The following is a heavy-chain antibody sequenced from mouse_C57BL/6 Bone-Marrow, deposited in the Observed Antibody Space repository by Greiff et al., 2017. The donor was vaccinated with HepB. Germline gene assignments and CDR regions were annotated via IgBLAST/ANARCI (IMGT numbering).Heavy chain of an antibody. CDR1: GFNIKDDY. Sequence: VQLQQSGAELVRPGASVKLSCTASGFNIKDDYMHWVKQRPEQGLEWIGWIDPENGDTEYASKFQGKATITADTSSNTAYLQLSSLTSEDTAVYYCTTGFYDYGFAYWGQGTLVTVSA. CDR3: TTGFYDYGFAY. V-gene: IGHV14-4*01. CDR2: IDPENGDT. J-gene: IGHJ3*01. D-gene: IGHD2-4*01.